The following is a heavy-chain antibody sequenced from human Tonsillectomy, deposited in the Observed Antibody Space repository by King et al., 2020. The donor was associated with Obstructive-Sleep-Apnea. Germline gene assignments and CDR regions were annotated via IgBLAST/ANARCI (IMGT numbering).Heavy chain of an antibody. J-gene: IGHJ4*02. CDR1: GGSISSYY. D-gene: IGHD4-17*01. Sequence: QLQESGPGLVKPSETLSLTCTVSGGSISSYYWSWIRQPPGKGLEWIGYIYSSGSTNHNPSLKSRVTFSVDTSKNQFSLKLSSVTAADTAVYYCASVIDYGDYLRYFDYWGQGTLVTVSS. CDR3: ASVIDYGDYLRYFDY. V-gene: IGHV4-59*01. CDR2: IYSSGST.